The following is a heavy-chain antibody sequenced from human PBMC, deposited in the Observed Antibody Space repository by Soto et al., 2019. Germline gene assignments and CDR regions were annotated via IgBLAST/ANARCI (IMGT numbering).Heavy chain of an antibody. D-gene: IGHD6-19*01. J-gene: IGHJ4*02. CDR1: GGSISSFY. CDR3: ARYSSGWSGFSDY. CDR2: MYNSGST. Sequence: SETLSLTCTVSGGSISSFYWSWIRQPPGEGLEWIGYMYNSGSTNYNPSLKSRVTISVDTSKNQFSLKLSSVTAADTAVYYCARYSSGWSGFSDYWGQGPLVTVSS. V-gene: IGHV4-59*01.